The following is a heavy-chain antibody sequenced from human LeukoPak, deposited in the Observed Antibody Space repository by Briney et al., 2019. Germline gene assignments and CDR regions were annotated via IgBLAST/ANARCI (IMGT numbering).Heavy chain of an antibody. V-gene: IGHV4-39*07. CDR1: GGSISSSSYY. D-gene: IGHD6-13*01. Sequence: SETLSLTCTVSGGSISSSSYYWGWIRQPPGTGLEWIGSIYYSGSTNYNPSLKSRVTISVDTSKNQFSLKLSSVTAADTAVYYCARGFLRIAAAGRGFDPWGQGTLVTVSS. J-gene: IGHJ5*02. CDR3: ARGFLRIAAAGRGFDP. CDR2: IYYSGST.